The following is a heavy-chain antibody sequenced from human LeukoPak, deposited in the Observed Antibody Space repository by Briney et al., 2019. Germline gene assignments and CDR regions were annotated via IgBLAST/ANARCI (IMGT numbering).Heavy chain of an antibody. J-gene: IGHJ3*02. V-gene: IGHV1-46*01. CDR2: INPSGGRT. Sequence: ASVKVSCKASGYTFTSYYMHWVRHAPGQGLEWMGIINPSGGRTIYAQKFQGRVTMTRDTSPSTVYMELSSLRSEDTAVYYCARVSYYDSSGYLYAFDIWGQGTMVIVSS. CDR3: ARVSYYDSSGYLYAFDI. CDR1: GYTFTSYY. D-gene: IGHD3-22*01.